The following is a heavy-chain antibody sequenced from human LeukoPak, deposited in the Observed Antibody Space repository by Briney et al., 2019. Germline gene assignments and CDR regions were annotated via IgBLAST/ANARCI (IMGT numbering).Heavy chain of an antibody. D-gene: IGHD5-18*01. CDR1: GYTFTSYD. CDR3: ARGSGYSYALSDDY. CDR2: MNPNSGNT. Sequence: ASVKVSCKASGYTFTSYDINWVRQATGQGLEWMGWMNPNSGNTGYAQKFQGRVTMTRNTSISTAYMELSSLRSEDTAVYYCARGSGYSYALSDDYWGQGTLVTVSS. J-gene: IGHJ4*02. V-gene: IGHV1-8*01.